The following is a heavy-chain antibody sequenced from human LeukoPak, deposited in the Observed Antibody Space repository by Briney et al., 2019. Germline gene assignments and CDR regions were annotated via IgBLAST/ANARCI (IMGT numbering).Heavy chain of an antibody. CDR2: INHSGST. CDR3: ARAAAVAGTVWFDP. Sequence: SETLSLTCAVYGGSFSGYYWSWIRQPPGKGLEWIGEINHSGSTNCNPSLKSRVTISVDTSKNQFSLKLSSVTAADTAVYYCARAAAVAGTVWFDPWGQGTLVTVSS. CDR1: GGSFSGYY. V-gene: IGHV4-34*01. D-gene: IGHD6-19*01. J-gene: IGHJ5*02.